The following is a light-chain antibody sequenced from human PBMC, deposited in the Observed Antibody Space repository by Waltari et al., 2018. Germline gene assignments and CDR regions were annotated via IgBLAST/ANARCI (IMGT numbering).Light chain of an antibody. CDR3: IQALQTPFT. CDR1: QSLLHSNGYNY. V-gene: IGKV2-28*01. J-gene: IGKJ3*01. Sequence: DIVMTQSPLSLPVTPGETASISCRSSQSLLHSNGYNYLDWYLQKPGQSPQLLIYLGSNRASGVPARFSGIGSGTDFTLKISSVEAEDVGVYYCIQALQTPFTFGPGTKVDIK. CDR2: LGS.